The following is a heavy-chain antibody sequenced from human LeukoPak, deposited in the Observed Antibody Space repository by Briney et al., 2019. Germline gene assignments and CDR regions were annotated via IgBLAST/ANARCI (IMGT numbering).Heavy chain of an antibody. CDR1: GLTFSSYA. CDR2: ISGSGGST. CDR3: VKDQAYYYDSSDYYC. V-gene: IGHV3-23*01. J-gene: IGHJ4*02. D-gene: IGHD3-22*01. Sequence: SGGSLRLSCAASGLTFSSYAMSWVRQAPGKGLEWVSAISGSGGSTYYADSVKGRFTISRDNSKNTLYLQMNSLRAEDTAVYYCVKDQAYYYDSSDYYCWGQGTLVTVSS.